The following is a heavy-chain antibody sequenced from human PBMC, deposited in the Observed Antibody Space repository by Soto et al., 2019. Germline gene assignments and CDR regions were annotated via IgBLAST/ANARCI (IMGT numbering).Heavy chain of an antibody. Sequence: EAPLLESGGGLVQPGGSLRLSCAASRFIFRNFAMTWVRQAPGQGLEWVSSITGSGDYASYADTVRGRFTISRDNSESTLYWEMNSLRPEDTATYYCTKDPNGDYVGAFDFWGQGILVTVSS. CDR3: TKDPNGDYVGAFDF. CDR2: ITGSGDYA. V-gene: IGHV3-23*01. D-gene: IGHD4-17*01. CDR1: RFIFRNFA. J-gene: IGHJ3*01.